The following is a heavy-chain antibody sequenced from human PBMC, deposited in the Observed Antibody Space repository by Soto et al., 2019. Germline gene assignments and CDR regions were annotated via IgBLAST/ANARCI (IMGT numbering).Heavy chain of an antibody. CDR3: ARGGEELEQYVDY. V-gene: IGHV4-30-4*08. CDR1: GGSVSSGSYY. J-gene: IGHJ4*02. CDR2: IYYSGST. Sequence: QVQLQESGPGLVKPSETLSLTCTVSGGSVSSGSYYWSWIRQPPGKGLEWIGYIYYSGSTYYNPSLKSRVTISVDTSKNQFSLKLSSVTAADTAVYYCARGGEELEQYVDYWGQGTLVTVSS. D-gene: IGHD1-1*01.